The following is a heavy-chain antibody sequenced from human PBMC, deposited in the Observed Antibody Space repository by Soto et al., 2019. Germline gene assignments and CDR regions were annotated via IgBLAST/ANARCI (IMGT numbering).Heavy chain of an antibody. D-gene: IGHD6-13*01. J-gene: IGHJ6*02. CDR3: ARDIVGIAAAGIGSLYYYYGMDV. CDR2: IIPIFGTA. Sequence: SGKVSCKASGGTFSSYAIIWVRQAPGQGLEWMGGIIPIFGTANYAQKFQGRVTITADESTSTAYMELSSLRSEDTAVYYCARDIVGIAAAGIGSLYYYYGMDVWGQGTTVTVSS. V-gene: IGHV1-69*13. CDR1: GGTFSSYA.